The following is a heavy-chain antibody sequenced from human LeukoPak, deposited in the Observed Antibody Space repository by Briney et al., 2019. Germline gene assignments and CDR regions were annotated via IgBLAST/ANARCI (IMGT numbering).Heavy chain of an antibody. Sequence: SETLSLTCTVSGDSISSGDYYWSWIRQPPGKGLEWIGYIYYSGSTNYNPSLKSRVTISVDTSKNQFSLKLSSVTAADTAVYYCARVPYYYDSSGYYYPYYFDYWGQGTLVTVSS. V-gene: IGHV4-61*08. CDR2: IYYSGST. CDR1: GDSISSGDYY. CDR3: ARVPYYYDSSGYYYPYYFDY. J-gene: IGHJ4*02. D-gene: IGHD3-22*01.